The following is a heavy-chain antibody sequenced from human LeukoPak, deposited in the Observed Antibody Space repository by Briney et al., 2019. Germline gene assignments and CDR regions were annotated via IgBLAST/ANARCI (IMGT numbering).Heavy chain of an antibody. J-gene: IGHJ4*02. V-gene: IGHV3-23*01. CDR1: GFTFSSYA. D-gene: IGHD4-23*01. CDR2: VSGSGDRT. CDR3: AKDPRFGGISWALFRF. Sequence: GGSLRLSCAAAGFTFSSYAISWVRQAPGKGLEWVAAVSGSGDRTYYADSLKDRFTISRDNSKSALYLQMNSLRADDTALYYCAKDPRFGGISWALFRFWGQGTLVTVSS.